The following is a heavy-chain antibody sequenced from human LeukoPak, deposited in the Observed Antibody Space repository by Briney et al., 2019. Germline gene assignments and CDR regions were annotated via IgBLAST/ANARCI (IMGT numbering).Heavy chain of an antibody. J-gene: IGHJ4*02. V-gene: IGHV4-31*03. Sequence: PSETLSLTCTVSGASITSGTYYWSWIRQHPGKGLEWIGYIYYTGTTDYNRSLKSRVTISRDTSKNQFSLSLSSVTAEDTAVFYCARVGSRDNFHFDYWGQGSLVTVSS. CDR1: GASITSGTYY. CDR3: ARVGSRDNFHFDY. CDR2: IYYTGTT. D-gene: IGHD2-15*01.